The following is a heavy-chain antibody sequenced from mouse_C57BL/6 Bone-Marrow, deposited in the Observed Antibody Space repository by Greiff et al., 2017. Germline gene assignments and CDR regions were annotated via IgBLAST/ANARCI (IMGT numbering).Heavy chain of an antibody. CDR1: GYTFTSYG. Sequence: VQRVESGAELARPGASVKLSCKASGYTFTSYGISWVKQRTGQGLEWIGEIYPRSGNTYYNEKFKGKATLTADKSSSTAYMGLRSLTSEDSAVYFCARSGGNCYYAMDYWGQGTSVTVSS. CDR3: ARSGGNCYYAMDY. V-gene: IGHV1-81*01. J-gene: IGHJ4*01. D-gene: IGHD2-1*01. CDR2: IYPRSGNT.